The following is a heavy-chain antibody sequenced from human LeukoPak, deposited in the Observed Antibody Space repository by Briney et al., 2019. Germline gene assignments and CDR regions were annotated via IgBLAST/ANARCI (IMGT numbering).Heavy chain of an antibody. Sequence: GGSLRLSCAASGFTFSSHAMHWVRQAPGKGLEWVAVISYDGSNKYYADSVKGRFTISRDNSKNTLYLQMNSLRAEDTAVYYCARVNIMVRLLGGFDYWGQGTLVTVSS. CDR1: GFTFSSHA. D-gene: IGHD3-10*01. V-gene: IGHV3-30-3*01. CDR2: ISYDGSNK. CDR3: ARVNIMVRLLGGFDY. J-gene: IGHJ4*02.